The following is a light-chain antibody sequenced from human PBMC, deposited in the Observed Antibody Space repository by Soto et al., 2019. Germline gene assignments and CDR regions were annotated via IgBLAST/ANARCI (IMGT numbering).Light chain of an antibody. CDR1: SSDIGTYNR. CDR3: SSFTSSFTYVV. J-gene: IGLJ2*01. CDR2: EVS. V-gene: IGLV2-18*02. Sequence: QSALTQPPSVSGSPGQSVTISCTGTSSDIGTYNRVSWYQQPPGAAPKLMIFEVSNRPSGVPDRFSGSKSGNTASLTISGLQTKDEADYFCSSFTSSFTYVVFGGGTKVTVL.